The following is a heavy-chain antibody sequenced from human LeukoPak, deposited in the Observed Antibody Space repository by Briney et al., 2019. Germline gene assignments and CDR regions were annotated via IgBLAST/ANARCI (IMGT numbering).Heavy chain of an antibody. V-gene: IGHV3-30*04. J-gene: IGHJ4*02. Sequence: GGSLRLSCAASGFNFSSYAMHWVRQAPGKGLEWVAVISYDGSNKYYADSVKGRFTISRDNSKNTLYLQMNSLRAEDTAVYYCARAAWFGEPFDYWGQGTLVTVSS. CDR3: ARAAWFGEPFDY. CDR1: GFNFSSYA. CDR2: ISYDGSNK. D-gene: IGHD3-10*01.